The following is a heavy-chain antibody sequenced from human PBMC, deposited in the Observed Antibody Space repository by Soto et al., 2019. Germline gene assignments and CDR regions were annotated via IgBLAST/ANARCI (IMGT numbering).Heavy chain of an antibody. V-gene: IGHV1-2*02. D-gene: IGHD1-20*01. CDR2: ISPRSGAT. CDR3: ARPPGYISNWYYFDL. Sequence: ASVKVSWKDSGYTFIDCCMHWVRQAPGQGFEWLGRISPRSGATNYAQKFQGRVTMTGDTSLNTSYMELSRLISEGTTVYYCARPPGYISNWYYFDLWVQ. J-gene: IGHJ4*02. CDR1: GYTFIDCC.